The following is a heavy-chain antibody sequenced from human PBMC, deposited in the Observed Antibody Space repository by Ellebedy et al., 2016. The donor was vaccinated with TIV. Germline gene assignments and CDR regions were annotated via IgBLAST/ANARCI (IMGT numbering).Heavy chain of an antibody. D-gene: IGHD5-18*01. Sequence: GESLKISCAASGFTFSSYSMNWVRQAPGKGLEWVSYISSSSSTIYYADSVKGRFTISRDNAKNSLYLQMNSLRAEDTAVYYCARGVDTDYWGQGTLVTVSS. CDR3: ARGVDTDY. J-gene: IGHJ4*02. V-gene: IGHV3-48*01. CDR1: GFTFSSYS. CDR2: ISSSSSTI.